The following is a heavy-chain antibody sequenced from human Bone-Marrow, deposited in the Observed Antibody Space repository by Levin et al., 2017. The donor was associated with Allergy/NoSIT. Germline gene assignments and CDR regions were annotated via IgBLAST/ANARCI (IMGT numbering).Heavy chain of an antibody. CDR1: GFTFTSSA. CDR2: IVVGSGNT. Sequence: SVKVSCKASGFTFTSSAVQWVRQAREQRLEWIGWIVVGSGNTNYAQKFQERVTITRDMSTSTAYMELSSLRSEDTAVYYCAALGGCSSTSCLLDAFDIWGQGTMVTVSS. CDR3: AALGGCSSTSCLLDAFDI. D-gene: IGHD2-2*01. J-gene: IGHJ3*02. V-gene: IGHV1-58*01.